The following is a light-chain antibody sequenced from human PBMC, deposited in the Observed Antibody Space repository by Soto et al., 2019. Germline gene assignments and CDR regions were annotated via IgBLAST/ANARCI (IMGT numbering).Light chain of an antibody. Sequence: EIVLTQSPATLSLSPGERATLSCRASQSVSSYLAWYQQKPGQAPRLLIYDASNRATGIPARFSGSGSGTDFTLTISSLEPEDFAVYYCQPRSNWPPKYTFGQGTKLEIK. CDR3: QPRSNWPPKYT. CDR1: QSVSSY. CDR2: DAS. V-gene: IGKV3-11*01. J-gene: IGKJ2*01.